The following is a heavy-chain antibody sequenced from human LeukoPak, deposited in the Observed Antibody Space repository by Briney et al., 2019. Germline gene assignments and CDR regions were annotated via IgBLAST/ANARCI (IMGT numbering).Heavy chain of an antibody. J-gene: IGHJ4*02. CDR2: INPNSGGT. Sequence: ASVKVSCKTSGYAFTSYDINWVRQAPGQGPEWMGWINPNSGGTKYAEKFQGRVTMTRDTSISTAYMEVGRLTSDDTAVYYCARDDCSGGSCYRTWGQGTLVTVSS. D-gene: IGHD2-15*01. V-gene: IGHV1-2*02. CDR3: ARDDCSGGSCYRT. CDR1: GYAFTSYD.